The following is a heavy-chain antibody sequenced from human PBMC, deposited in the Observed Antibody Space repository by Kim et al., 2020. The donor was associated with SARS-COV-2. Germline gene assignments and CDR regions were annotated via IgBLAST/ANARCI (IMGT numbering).Heavy chain of an antibody. V-gene: IGHV3-11*05. CDR2: T. Sequence: TNYADSVKGRFTISRDNAKNSLYLQMNSLRAEDTAVYYCAREGVVNPFDYWGQGTLVTVSS. J-gene: IGHJ4*02. CDR3: AREGVVNPFDY. D-gene: IGHD3-3*01.